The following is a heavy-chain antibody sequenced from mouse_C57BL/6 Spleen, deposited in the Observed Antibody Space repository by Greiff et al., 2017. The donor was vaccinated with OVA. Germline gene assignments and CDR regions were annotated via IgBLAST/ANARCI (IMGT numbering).Heavy chain of an antibody. CDR2: IYPGDGDT. V-gene: IGHV1-80*01. J-gene: IGHJ3*01. D-gene: IGHD2-4*01. Sequence: VQLQQSGAELVKPGASVKISCKASGYAFSSYWMNWVKQRPGKGLEWIGQIYPGDGDTNYNGKFKGKATLTADKSSSTAYMQLSSLTSEDSAVYFCAKGIYYDYDEGPHWGQGTLVTVSA. CDR1: GYAFSSYW. CDR3: AKGIYYDYDEGPH.